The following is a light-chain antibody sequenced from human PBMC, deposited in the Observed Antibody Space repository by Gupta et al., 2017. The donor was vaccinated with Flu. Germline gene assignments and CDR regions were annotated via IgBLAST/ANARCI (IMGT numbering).Light chain of an antibody. Sequence: QSALTQRASVSGSPGQSITISCTGTSRDIGGYNSVSWYQQHPGTAPKLLICEVSNRPSGVSERFSGSKSGNPASLTIYGLQAEDEADYYCRSFKNKNTRGLFGGGTQLTVL. CDR3: RSFKNKNTRGL. CDR1: SRDIGGYNS. CDR2: EVS. V-gene: IGLV2-14*01. J-gene: IGLJ2*01.